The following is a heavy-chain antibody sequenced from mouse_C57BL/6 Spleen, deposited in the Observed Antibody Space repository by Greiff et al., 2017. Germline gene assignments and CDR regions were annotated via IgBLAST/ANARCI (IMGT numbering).Heavy chain of an antibody. CDR1: GFNIKDDY. Sequence: EVKVVESGAELVRPGASVKLSCTASGFNIKDDYMHWVKQRPEQGLEWIGWIDPENGDTEYASKFQGKATITADTSSNTAYLQLSSLTSEDTAVYYCTPQLLKAMDYWGQGTSVTVSS. CDR2: IDPENGDT. J-gene: IGHJ4*01. V-gene: IGHV14-4*01. CDR3: TPQLLKAMDY. D-gene: IGHD1-1*01.